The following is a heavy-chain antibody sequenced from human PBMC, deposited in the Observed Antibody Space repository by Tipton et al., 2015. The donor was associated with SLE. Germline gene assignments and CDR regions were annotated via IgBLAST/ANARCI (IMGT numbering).Heavy chain of an antibody. CDR3: ARPERGVRLGMDV. D-gene: IGHD3-10*01. CDR2: IYHSGST. CDR1: GFSISSGYY. J-gene: IGHJ6*02. Sequence: TLSLTCTVSGFSISSGYYWGWIRQPPGKGLEWIGSIYHSGSTYYNPSLKSRVTISVDTSKNQFSLKLNSVTAADTAVYYCARPERGVRLGMDVWGQGTTVTVSS. V-gene: IGHV4-38-2*02.